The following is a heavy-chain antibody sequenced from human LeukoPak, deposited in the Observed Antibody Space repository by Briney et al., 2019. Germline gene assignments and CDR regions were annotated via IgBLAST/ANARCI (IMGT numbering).Heavy chain of an antibody. CDR2: ISWNGGST. CDR3: AKAQNWAFDY. D-gene: IGHD3-16*01. J-gene: IGHJ4*02. CDR1: GFTFDDYA. V-gene: IGHV3-43D*04. Sequence: PGGSLRLSCAASGFTFDDYAMLWVRQAPGKGLEWVSLISWNGGSTYYADSVKGRFTISRDNSKNSLYLQMNGPRAEDTAVYYCAKAQNWAFDYWGQGTLVTVSS.